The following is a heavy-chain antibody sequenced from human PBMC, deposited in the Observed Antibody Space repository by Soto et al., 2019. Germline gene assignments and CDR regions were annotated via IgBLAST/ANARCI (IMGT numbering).Heavy chain of an antibody. CDR2: IYPGDSDT. J-gene: IGHJ6*02. V-gene: IGHV5-51*01. CDR3: ARHLRSYDFFQSYYGIDV. D-gene: IGHD3-16*01. Sequence: PGESLKISCRGPGYNYNLHWISWVRQKPGRGLEWMGIIYPGDSDTRYNPSFQGQVTISAAKSINTAYLQWDSLEASDTATYYCARHLRSYDFFQSYYGIDVWGQGSTVTVSS. CDR1: GYNYNLHW.